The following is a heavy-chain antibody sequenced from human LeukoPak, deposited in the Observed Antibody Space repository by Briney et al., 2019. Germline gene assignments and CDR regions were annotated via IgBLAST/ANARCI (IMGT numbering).Heavy chain of an antibody. CDR3: ARGGYSSGWPPGPQDY. Sequence: PSETLSLTCTVSGGSISSYYWSWIRQPPGKGLEWIGYIYYSGSTNYNPSLKSRVTISVDTSKNQFSLKLSSVTAADTAVYYCARGGYSSGWPPGPQDYRGQGTLVTVSS. D-gene: IGHD6-19*01. J-gene: IGHJ4*02. CDR2: IYYSGST. CDR1: GGSISSYY. V-gene: IGHV4-59*01.